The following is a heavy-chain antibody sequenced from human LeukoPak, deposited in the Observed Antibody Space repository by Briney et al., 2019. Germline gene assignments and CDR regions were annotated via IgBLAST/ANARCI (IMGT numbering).Heavy chain of an antibody. CDR3: ARANRLTIFGVVTHYYGMDV. D-gene: IGHD3-3*01. J-gene: IGHJ6*02. V-gene: IGHV1-69*13. Sequence: SVKVSCKASGGTFSSYAISWVRQAPGQGLEWMGGIIPIFGTANYAQKFQGRVTITADESTSTAYMELTSLRSEDTAVYYCARANRLTIFGVVTHYYGMDVWGQGTTVTVSS. CDR2: IIPIFGTA. CDR1: GGTFSSYA.